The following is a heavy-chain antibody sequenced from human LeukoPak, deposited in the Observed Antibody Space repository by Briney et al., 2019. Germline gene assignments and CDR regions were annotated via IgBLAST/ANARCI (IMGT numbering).Heavy chain of an antibody. CDR1: GVTISGYL. CDR2: IKQDASEI. J-gene: IGHJ4*02. Sequence: PGGSLRLSCAASGVTISGYLMSWVRQAPGKGLEWVANIKQDASEIYYVGSVKGRFTIPRDNAKNSVFLQMNSLRAEDTAVYYCATDGGPFDNWGQGILVTVSS. V-gene: IGHV3-7*01. D-gene: IGHD3-10*01. CDR3: ATDGGPFDN.